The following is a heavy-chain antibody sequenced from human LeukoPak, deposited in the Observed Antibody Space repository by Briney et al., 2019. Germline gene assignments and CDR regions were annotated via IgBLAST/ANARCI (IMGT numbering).Heavy chain of an antibody. V-gene: IGHV1-2*06. D-gene: IGHD6-19*01. J-gene: IGHJ6*02. CDR2: INPNNGGT. CDR1: GYTFTGYY. CDR3: ARAPSSAVAGFNYYYGMDV. Sequence: ASVKVSCKASGYTFTGYYMHWVRQAPGQGLEWMGRINPNNGGTNYAQKFQGRVTMTRDTSISTAYMELSRLRSEDTAVYYCARAPSSAVAGFNYYYGMDVWGQGTTVTVSS.